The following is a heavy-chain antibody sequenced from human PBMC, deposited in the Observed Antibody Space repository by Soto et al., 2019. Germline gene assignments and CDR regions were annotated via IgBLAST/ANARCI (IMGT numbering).Heavy chain of an antibody. V-gene: IGHV3-30*18. Sequence: QVQLVESGGGVVQPGRSLRLSCAASGFTFSSYGMHWVRQAPGKGLEWVAVISYDGSNKYYADSVKGRFTISRDNSKNTLYLQMNSLRAEDTAVYYCAKAGGSNYVALISYYYYGMDVWGQGTTVTVSS. CDR3: AKAGGSNYVALISYYYYGMDV. J-gene: IGHJ6*02. CDR1: GFTFSSYG. CDR2: ISYDGSNK. D-gene: IGHD4-4*01.